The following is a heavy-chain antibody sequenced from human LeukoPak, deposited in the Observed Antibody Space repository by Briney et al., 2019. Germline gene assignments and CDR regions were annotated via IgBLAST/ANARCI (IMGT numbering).Heavy chain of an antibody. D-gene: IGHD1-20*01. V-gene: IGHV1-2*02. Sequence: ASVKVSCKASGYTFTGLYIHWVRQAPGQGLEWMGWIKPETGVTNYAQKFQDRVTMTRDTSISTAYMELSRLGSDDTAVYYCARGSSVSGTVKSAFEIWGQGTMVTVSS. CDR2: IKPETGVT. CDR1: GYTFTGLY. J-gene: IGHJ3*02. CDR3: ARGSSVSGTVKSAFEI.